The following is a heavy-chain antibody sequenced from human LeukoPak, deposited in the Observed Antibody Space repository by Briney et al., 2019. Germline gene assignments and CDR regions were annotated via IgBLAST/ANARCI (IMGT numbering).Heavy chain of an antibody. J-gene: IGHJ4*02. CDR2: INPNSGGT. CDR3: VREGNRAVAGFNFDY. V-gene: IGHV1-2*02. CDR1: GYTFTGYY. Sequence: ASVKVSCKASGYTFTGYYMHWVRQAPGQGLEWMGWINPNSGGTNYAQKFQGRVTMTRDTSISTAYMELSRLRSDDTAVYYCVREGNRAVAGFNFDYWGQGTLVTVSS. D-gene: IGHD6-19*01.